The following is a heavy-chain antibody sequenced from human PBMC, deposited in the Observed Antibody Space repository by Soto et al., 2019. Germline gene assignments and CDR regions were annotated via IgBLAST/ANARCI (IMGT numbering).Heavy chain of an antibody. V-gene: IGHV3-30-3*01. CDR2: TSYDGSNI. CDR3: AREKGLRLDY. J-gene: IGHJ4*02. D-gene: IGHD3-22*01. CDR1: GFAFGSIA. Sequence: GSLRLSCAASGFAFGSIAMHWVRQAPGKGLEWVAMTSYDGSNIYYGDSMKGRLTISRDNPKNTLFLQMNDLGVEDSAVYYCAREKGLRLDYWGRGTLVTVSS.